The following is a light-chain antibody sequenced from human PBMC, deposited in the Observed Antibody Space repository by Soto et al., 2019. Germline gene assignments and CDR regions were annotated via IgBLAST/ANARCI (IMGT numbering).Light chain of an antibody. CDR1: QGVSNY. Sequence: DIQMTQSPSSLSASVGDRVTITCRASQGVSNYLAWYQQKPGKVPKLLIYAASTLQSGVLSRFSSSGSGTDFTQTMSSLHAEDCATNYSLKYNRAPLTFGGGTKLEI. CDR2: AAS. CDR3: LKYNRAPLT. J-gene: IGKJ4*01. V-gene: IGKV1-27*01.